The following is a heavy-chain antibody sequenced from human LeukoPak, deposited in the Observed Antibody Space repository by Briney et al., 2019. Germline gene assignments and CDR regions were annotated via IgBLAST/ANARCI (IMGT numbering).Heavy chain of an antibody. J-gene: IGHJ4*02. Sequence: GGSLRLSCAAPGFTFSSYAMSWVRQAPGKGLEWVSAISGSGGSTYYADSAKGRFTISRDNSKNTLYLRMNSLRAEDTAVYYCAKDLRGIAAAVAFDYWGQGTLVTVSS. CDR3: AKDLRGIAAAVAFDY. V-gene: IGHV3-23*01. D-gene: IGHD6-13*01. CDR2: ISGSGGST. CDR1: GFTFSSYA.